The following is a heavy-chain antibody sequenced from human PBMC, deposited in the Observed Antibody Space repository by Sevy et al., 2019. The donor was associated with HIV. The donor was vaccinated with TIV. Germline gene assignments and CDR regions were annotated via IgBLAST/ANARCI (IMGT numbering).Heavy chain of an antibody. D-gene: IGHD3-16*01. CDR1: GFSFSANW. V-gene: IGHV3-7*01. Sequence: GGSLRLSCAASGFSFSANWMNWVRQAPGKGLEWVANIKGDGSDKHYVDSVEGRFTISRDNAKNVLYLQMNSLRVEDTAVYYCAHETFGRFESWGQGTPVTVSS. CDR3: AHETFGRFES. CDR2: IKGDGSDK. J-gene: IGHJ4*02.